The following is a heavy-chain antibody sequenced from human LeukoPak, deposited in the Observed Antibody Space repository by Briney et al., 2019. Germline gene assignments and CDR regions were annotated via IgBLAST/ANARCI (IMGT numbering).Heavy chain of an antibody. CDR2: IYYSGST. Sequence: SETLSLTCTVSGGSISSGGYYWSWIRQHPGKGLEWIGYIYYSGSTYYNPSLKSRVTISVDTSKSQFSLKLSSVTAADTAVYYCARWYSSSWYYFDYWGQGTLVTVSS. J-gene: IGHJ4*02. CDR1: GGSISSGGYY. V-gene: IGHV4-31*03. CDR3: ARWYSSSWYYFDY. D-gene: IGHD6-13*01.